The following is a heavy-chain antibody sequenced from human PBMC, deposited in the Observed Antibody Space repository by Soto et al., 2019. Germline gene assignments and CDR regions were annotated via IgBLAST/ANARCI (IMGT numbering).Heavy chain of an antibody. Sequence: QVQLQQWGAGLLKPSETLSLNCAVNGGSLSGYYWSWIRQPPGKGLEWIGEIKDGGRTNYSPSLKGRAELTIDPAITPAYLRLYAVTAADTGVYYWARGPEGVVDKHGDQGTLVTVSS. J-gene: IGHJ1*01. CDR3: ARGPEGVVDKH. D-gene: IGHD2-15*01. V-gene: IGHV4-34*01. CDR2: IKDGGRT. CDR1: GGSLSGYY.